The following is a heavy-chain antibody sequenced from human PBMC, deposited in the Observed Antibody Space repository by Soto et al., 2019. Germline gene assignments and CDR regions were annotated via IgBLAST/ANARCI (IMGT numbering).Heavy chain of an antibody. Sequence: SETLSLTCTVSGGSISSGGYYWSWIRQHPGKGLEWIGYIYYSGSTYYNPSLKSRVTISVDTSKNQFSLKLSSVTAADTAVYYCARSSSIVVVFDYWGQGTLVTVS. V-gene: IGHV4-31*03. D-gene: IGHD3-22*01. J-gene: IGHJ4*02. CDR1: GGSISSGGYY. CDR2: IYYSGST. CDR3: ARSSSIVVVFDY.